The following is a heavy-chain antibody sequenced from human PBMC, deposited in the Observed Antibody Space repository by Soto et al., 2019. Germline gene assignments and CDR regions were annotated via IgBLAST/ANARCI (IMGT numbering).Heavy chain of an antibody. Sequence: GESLKISCKGSGYNFTKHWIAWVRQMPGKGLEWMGIINPADSEIKYSPSLQGQVTISVDKSITTAYLWWSNLKASDTAMYYCVRWGNGSNHGGIWGQGTVVTVSS. J-gene: IGHJ4*02. D-gene: IGHD1-26*01. CDR2: INPADSEI. CDR1: GYNFTKHW. CDR3: VRWGNGSNHGGI. V-gene: IGHV5-51*01.